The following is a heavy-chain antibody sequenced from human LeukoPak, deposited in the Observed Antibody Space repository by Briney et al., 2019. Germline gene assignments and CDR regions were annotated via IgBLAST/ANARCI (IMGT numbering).Heavy chain of an antibody. CDR2: IYYSGST. CDR1: GGSLSSYY. CDR3: AAASIVGATNFDY. D-gene: IGHD1-26*01. Sequence: SETLSLTCTVSGGSLSSYYWSWIRQPPGKGLEWIGYIYYSGSTNYNPSLKSRVTISVDTSKNQFSLKLSSVTAADTAVYYCAAASIVGATNFDYWGQGTLVTVSS. J-gene: IGHJ4*02. V-gene: IGHV4-59*01.